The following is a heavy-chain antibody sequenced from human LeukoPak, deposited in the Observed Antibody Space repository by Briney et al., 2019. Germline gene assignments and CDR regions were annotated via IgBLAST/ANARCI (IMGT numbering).Heavy chain of an antibody. D-gene: IGHD3-10*01. J-gene: IGHJ1*01. CDR2: ISYDGSNK. CDR3: AKDGGGSGSSRYFQH. V-gene: IGHV3-30-3*01. Sequence: GGSLRLSCAASGFTFSGYAMHWVRQAPGKGLEWVAVISYDGSNKYYTDSVKGRFTISRDNSKNTLYLQMNSLRAEDTAVYYCAKDGGGSGSSRYFQHWGQGTLVTVSS. CDR1: GFTFSGYA.